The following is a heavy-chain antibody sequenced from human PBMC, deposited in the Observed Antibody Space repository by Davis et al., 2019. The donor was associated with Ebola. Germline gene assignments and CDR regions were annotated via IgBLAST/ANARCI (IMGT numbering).Heavy chain of an antibody. V-gene: IGHV5-51*01. CDR2: IYSGDSDT. CDR1: GYSFTSYW. J-gene: IGHJ6*02. Sequence: GESLKISCQGSGYSFTSYWIGWVRQMPGKGLEWMGIIYSGDSDTRYSPSFAGQVTISVDRSISTAYLQWSSLKASDTAMYYCARRGGWHLSGFEDVWGQGTTVTVSS. D-gene: IGHD3-22*01. CDR3: ARRGGWHLSGFEDV.